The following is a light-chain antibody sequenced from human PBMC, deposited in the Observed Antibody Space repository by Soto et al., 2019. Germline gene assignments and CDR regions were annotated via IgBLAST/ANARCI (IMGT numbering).Light chain of an antibody. Sequence: QSALPQPASVSRSPGQSITISCTGTSSDIGGYNFVSWYQQHPGKAPKLMIYEVSNRPSGVSNRFSGSKSGNTASLTISGLQAEDEADYYCSSYTSSSTVVFGGGTKLTVL. J-gene: IGLJ2*01. CDR2: EVS. V-gene: IGLV2-14*01. CDR1: SSDIGGYNF. CDR3: SSYTSSSTVV.